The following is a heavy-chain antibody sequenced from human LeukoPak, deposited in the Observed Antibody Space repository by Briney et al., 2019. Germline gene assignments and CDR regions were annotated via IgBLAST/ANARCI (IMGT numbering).Heavy chain of an antibody. J-gene: IGHJ4*02. Sequence: PSETLSLTCAVYGGPFSGYYWSWIRQPPGKGLEWIGEINHTGSTNYNPSLKRRVTISVDTSKNQFSLELSSVTAADTAVYYCARGGFSYYHGSGSHPYWGQGALVTVSS. CDR1: GGPFSGYY. V-gene: IGHV4-34*01. D-gene: IGHD3-10*01. CDR2: INHTGST. CDR3: ARGGFSYYHGSGSHPY.